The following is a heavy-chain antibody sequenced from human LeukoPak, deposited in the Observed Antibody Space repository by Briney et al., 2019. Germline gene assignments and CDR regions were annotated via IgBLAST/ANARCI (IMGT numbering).Heavy chain of an antibody. CDR1: GGSISSGGYY. CDR2: IYYSGST. CDR3: ARGDSSGYNWFDP. V-gene: IGHV4-31*03. Sequence: SETLSLTCTVSGGSISSGGYYWSRIRQHPGKGLEWIGYIYYSGSTYYNPSLKSRVTISVDTSKNQFSLKLSSVTAADTAVYYCARGDSSGYNWFDPWGQGTLVTVSS. J-gene: IGHJ5*02. D-gene: IGHD3-22*01.